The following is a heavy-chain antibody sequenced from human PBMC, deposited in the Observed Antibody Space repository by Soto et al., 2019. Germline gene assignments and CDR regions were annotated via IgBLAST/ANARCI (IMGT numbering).Heavy chain of an antibody. CDR3: ARASTDYDILTGSTDDAFDI. CDR1: GYTFTSYY. V-gene: IGHV1-46*03. J-gene: IGHJ3*02. D-gene: IGHD3-9*01. CDR2: INPSGGST. Sequence: ASVKVSCKASGYTFTSYYMHWVRQAPGQGLEWMGIINPSGGSTSYAQKFQGRVTMTRDTSTSTVYMELSSLRSEDTAVYYCARASTDYDILTGSTDDAFDIWDQGTMVTVSS.